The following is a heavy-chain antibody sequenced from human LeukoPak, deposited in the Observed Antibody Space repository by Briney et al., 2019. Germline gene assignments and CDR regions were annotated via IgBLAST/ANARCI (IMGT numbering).Heavy chain of an antibody. CDR1: GYTLTELS. Sequence: ASVKVSCTVSGYTLTELSMHWVRQAPGKGLEWMGGFDPEDGETIYAQKFQGRVTVTEDTSTDTAYMELSSLRSEDTAVYYCATEAYCSSTSCPPKTNWFDPGAREPWSPSPQ. CDR3: ATEAYCSSTSCPPKTNWFDP. CDR2: FDPEDGET. D-gene: IGHD2-2*01. J-gene: IGHJ5*02. V-gene: IGHV1-24*01.